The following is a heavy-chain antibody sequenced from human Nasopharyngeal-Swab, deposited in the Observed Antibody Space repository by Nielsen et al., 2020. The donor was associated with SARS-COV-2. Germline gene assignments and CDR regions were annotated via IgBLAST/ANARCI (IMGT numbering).Heavy chain of an antibody. Sequence: GSLRLSCSVSGGSISSYYWNWIRQSPGKGLEWIGYFFHSGGTNYNPSFKSRVTISIDTPNNQVSLKLSSVTAADTAVYYCARKASSSWYSGWFDPWGQGTLVTVSS. CDR2: FFHSGGT. J-gene: IGHJ5*02. CDR3: ARKASSSWYSGWFDP. D-gene: IGHD6-13*01. V-gene: IGHV4-59*13. CDR1: GGSISSYY.